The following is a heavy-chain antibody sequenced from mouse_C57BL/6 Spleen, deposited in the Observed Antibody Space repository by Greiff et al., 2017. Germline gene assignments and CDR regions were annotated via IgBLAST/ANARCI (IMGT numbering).Heavy chain of an antibody. CDR1: GFTFSSYT. V-gene: IGHV5-9*01. CDR2: ISGGGGNT. CDR3: AIQDSYFDY. J-gene: IGHJ2*01. Sequence: EVNVVESGGGLVKPGGSLKLSCAASGFTFSSYTMSWVRQTPEKRLEWVATISGGGGNTYYPDSVKGRFTISRDNAKNTLYLQMSSLRSEDTALYYCAIQDSYFDYWGQGTTLTVSS.